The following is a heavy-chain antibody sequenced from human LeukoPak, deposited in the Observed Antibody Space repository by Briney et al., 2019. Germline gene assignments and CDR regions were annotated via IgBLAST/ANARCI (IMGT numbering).Heavy chain of an antibody. D-gene: IGHD6-6*01. V-gene: IGHV1-2*02. CDR2: IGPNSGGT. Sequence: ASVTVSFTASGYTFSDYYMHWVRQAPGQGLEWMGWIGPNSGGTNYAQKFQGRVTMTRDTSISTAYMELSRLISDDTAVYYCARSNIAVRRGDNWFDPWGQGTLVTVSS. CDR3: ARSNIAVRRGDNWFDP. CDR1: GYTFSDYY. J-gene: IGHJ5*02.